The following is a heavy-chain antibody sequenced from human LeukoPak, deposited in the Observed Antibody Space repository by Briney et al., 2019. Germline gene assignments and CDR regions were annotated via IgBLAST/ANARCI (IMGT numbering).Heavy chain of an antibody. D-gene: IGHD3-3*01. CDR1: GFTVSDNY. V-gene: IGHV3-53*01. J-gene: IGHJ4*02. Sequence: GGSLRLSCAASGFTVSDNYMSWVRQAPGKGLEWVSVIYSGGSTYYADSVKGRFTISRDNSKNTLYLQMNSLRAEDTAVYYCARAPNDYWSGYSASFDYWGQGSLVTVSS. CDR3: ARAPNDYWSGYSASFDY. CDR2: IYSGGST.